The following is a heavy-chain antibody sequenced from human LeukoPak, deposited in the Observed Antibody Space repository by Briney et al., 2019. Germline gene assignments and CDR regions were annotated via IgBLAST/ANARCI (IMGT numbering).Heavy chain of an antibody. J-gene: IGHJ4*02. D-gene: IGHD2-15*01. CDR2: IIPIFGTA. CDR1: GGTFSSYA. Sequence: ASVKVSCKASGGTFSSYAISWVRQAPGQGLEWMGGIIPIFGTAYYAQKFQGRVTITTDESTSTAYMELSSLRSEDTAVYYCARGRASVYCSGGSCYSGARTTTFDYWGQGTLVTVSS. V-gene: IGHV1-69*05. CDR3: ARGRASVYCSGGSCYSGARTTTFDY.